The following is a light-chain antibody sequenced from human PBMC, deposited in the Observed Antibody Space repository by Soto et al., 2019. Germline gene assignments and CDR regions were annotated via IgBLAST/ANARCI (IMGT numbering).Light chain of an antibody. CDR3: ISYAGSNNLPVV. V-gene: IGLV2-8*01. Sequence: QSVLTQPPSASGSPGQSVTISCTGTSSDVGGYHYVSWYQQHPGKAPKLMIYDVTKRPSGVPGRFSGSKSGNTASLTVSGLQAEDEADYYCISYAGSNNLPVVVGGGTKVTVL. CDR2: DVT. J-gene: IGLJ2*01. CDR1: SSDVGGYHY.